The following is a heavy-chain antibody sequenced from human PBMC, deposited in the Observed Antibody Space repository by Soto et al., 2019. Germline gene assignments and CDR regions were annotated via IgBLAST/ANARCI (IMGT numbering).Heavy chain of an antibody. D-gene: IGHD3-10*01. CDR1: GFTFSHSW. J-gene: IGHJ4*02. V-gene: IGHV3-7*04. CDR3: AGDDRGSAHT. CDR2: IKEDGSEI. Sequence: GGSLRLSCAASGFTFSHSWMSWVRQAPGKGLEWVANIKEDGSEIHYVDSVKGRFTISRDNAKNCLYLQMSSLRVEDTGVYYCAGDDRGSAHTRGQGTPVPVSS.